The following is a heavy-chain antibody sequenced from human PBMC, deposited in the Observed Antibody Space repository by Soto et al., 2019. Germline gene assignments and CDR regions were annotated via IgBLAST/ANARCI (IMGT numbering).Heavy chain of an antibody. D-gene: IGHD1-7*01. CDR2: IYRTGST. V-gene: IGHV4-4*02. CDR1: GGSFTSNNW. J-gene: IGHJ4*02. CDR3: ARRDPGTSVDY. Sequence: PSETLSLTCAVSGGSFTSNNWCTWVRQPPGQGLEWIGEIYRTGSTNYHPSLRSQVTISLAKSKNQFSLKVTSLTATATAGYYVARRDPGTSVDYWGQGTLVTVSS.